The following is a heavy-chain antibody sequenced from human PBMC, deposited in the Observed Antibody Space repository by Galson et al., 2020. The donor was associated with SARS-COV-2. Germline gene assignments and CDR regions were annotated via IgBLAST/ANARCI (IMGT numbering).Heavy chain of an antibody. V-gene: IGHV1-18*01. Sequence: ASVKVSCRASGYRFSTYDITWVRQAPGQGLEWMGSITHYNGNRNYAQKFLGRVTMTADTSTSTAYMELRSLGSDDTAVYYCARQNYHFLTGYVYFFDYWGQGTLVTVSS. CDR1: GYRFSTYD. CDR2: ITHYNGNR. CDR3: ARQNYHFLTGYVYFFDY. J-gene: IGHJ4*02. D-gene: IGHD3-9*01.